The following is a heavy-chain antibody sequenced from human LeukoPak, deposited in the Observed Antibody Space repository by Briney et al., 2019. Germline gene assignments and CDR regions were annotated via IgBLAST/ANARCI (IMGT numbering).Heavy chain of an antibody. D-gene: IGHD2-2*01. Sequence: ASVKLSCKASGYTFTSYGISWVRQAPGQGLEWMGWIIAYNGNTNYAPKLQGRVTMTTDTSTSTAYMELRSLRSDDTAVYYCARGLGYCSSTSYYEPDYWGQGTLVTVSS. CDR3: ARGLGYCSSTSYYEPDY. J-gene: IGHJ4*02. V-gene: IGHV1-18*01. CDR1: GYTFTSYG. CDR2: IIAYNGNT.